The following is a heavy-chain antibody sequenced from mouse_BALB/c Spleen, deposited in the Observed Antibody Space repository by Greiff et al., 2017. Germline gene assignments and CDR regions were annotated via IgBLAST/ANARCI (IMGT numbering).Heavy chain of an antibody. J-gene: IGHJ4*01. D-gene: IGHD1-1*01. Sequence: VNLVESGPGLVAPSQSLSITCTVSGFSLTSYGVHWVRQPPGKGLEWLGVIWAGGSTNYNSALMSRLSISKDNSKSQVFLKMNSLQTDNTAMYYCASYYGSSGRAMDYWGQGTSVTVSS. CDR3: ASYYGSSGRAMDY. CDR1: GFSLTSYG. V-gene: IGHV2-9*02. CDR2: IWAGGST.